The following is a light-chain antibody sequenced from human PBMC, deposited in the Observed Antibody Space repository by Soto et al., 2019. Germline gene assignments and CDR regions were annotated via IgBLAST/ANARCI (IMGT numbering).Light chain of an antibody. V-gene: IGKV4-1*01. Sequence: DIVMTQSPDSLAVSRGERATINCKSSQSVLYSSNNKNYLAWYQQKPGQPPKLLIYWASTRESGVPDRFSASGSGTDFTLTIDSLQTEDVAVYYCQQYYSTPLTFGGGTKVDIK. CDR1: QSVLYSSNNKNY. CDR2: WAS. J-gene: IGKJ4*01. CDR3: QQYYSTPLT.